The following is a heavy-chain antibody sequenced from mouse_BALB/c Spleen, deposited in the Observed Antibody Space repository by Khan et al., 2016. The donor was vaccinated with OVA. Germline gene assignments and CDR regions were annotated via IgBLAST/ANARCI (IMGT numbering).Heavy chain of an antibody. CDR1: GFSLTNYG. CDR2: IWAGGST. V-gene: IGHV2-9*02. Sequence: QVQLQQSGPGLVAPSQSLSITCTVSGFSLTNYGVHLVRQPPGKGLEWLGVIWAGGSTNYNSALMSRLSISKDDSKSQVFLKMNSLQTDDTAMYFCARNREPDYFDYWGQGTTLTVSS. CDR3: ARNREPDYFDY. J-gene: IGHJ2*01.